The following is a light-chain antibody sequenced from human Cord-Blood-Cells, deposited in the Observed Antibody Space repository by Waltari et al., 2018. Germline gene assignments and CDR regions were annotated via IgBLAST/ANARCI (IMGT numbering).Light chain of an antibody. CDR1: QRVSSSY. J-gene: IGKJ1*01. Sequence: EIVLTQSPGTLYLSPGERATLHCRARQRVSSSYLAWYQQKPGQAPRLLISGASSSANGIADRLSRSGSGTYFTLTMSRLEPEDFAVYYCQEYGSSPRTFGQGTKVEIK. V-gene: IGKV3-20*01. CDR3: QEYGSSPRT. CDR2: GAS.